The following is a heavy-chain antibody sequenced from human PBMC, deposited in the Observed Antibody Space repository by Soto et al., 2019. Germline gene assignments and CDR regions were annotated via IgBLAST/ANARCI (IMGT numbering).Heavy chain of an antibody. D-gene: IGHD5-12*01. CDR2: IWYDGSNK. CDR1: GFTFSSYG. Sequence: PGGSLRLSCAASGFTFSSYGMHWVRQAPGKGLEWVAVIWYDGSNKYYADSVKGRFTISRDNSKNTLYLQMNSLRAEDTAVYYCARESGYSGYDPLDYYYYMDVWGKGTTVTVSS. CDR3: ARESGYSGYDPLDYYYYMDV. J-gene: IGHJ6*03. V-gene: IGHV3-33*01.